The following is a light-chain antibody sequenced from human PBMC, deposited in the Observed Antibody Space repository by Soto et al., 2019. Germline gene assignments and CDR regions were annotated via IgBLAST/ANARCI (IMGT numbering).Light chain of an antibody. CDR1: SSDVGNYNL. CDR3: CSYARISLYV. V-gene: IGLV2-23*02. J-gene: IGLJ1*01. CDR2: EVS. Sequence: QSALTQPASVSGSPGQSITISCTGTSSDVGNYNLVSWYQQHPGKAPKLMIYEVSKRPSGVSNRFSGSKSGNTASLTISGLQAEDEADYYCCSYARISLYVLGPGTKVTVL.